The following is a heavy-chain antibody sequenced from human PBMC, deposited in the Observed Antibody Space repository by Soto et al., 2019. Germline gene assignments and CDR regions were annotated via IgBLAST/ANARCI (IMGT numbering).Heavy chain of an antibody. D-gene: IGHD3-16*02. CDR1: GFIFSSYG. Sequence: GSLRLSCAASGFIFSSYGMSWVRQAPGKGPAWVSGFSGSGGTKYYADSVKGRFTISRDNSKNTLYLQMNSLRAEDTAVYYCAKDTRLRLGDLSFDAFDSWGQGTLVTVSS. J-gene: IGHJ4*02. V-gene: IGHV3-23*01. CDR3: AKDTRLRLGDLSFDAFDS. CDR2: FSGSGGTK.